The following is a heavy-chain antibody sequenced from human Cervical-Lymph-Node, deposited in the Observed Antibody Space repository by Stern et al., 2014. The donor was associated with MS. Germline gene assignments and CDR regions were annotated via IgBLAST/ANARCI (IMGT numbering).Heavy chain of an antibody. V-gene: IGHV3-48*01. D-gene: IGHD4-17*01. CDR2: ISGSSSNI. J-gene: IGHJ3*01. Sequence: VQLVESGGGLVQPGGSLRLSCAASGFTFRSYGMNWVRQAPGKGLEWVAYISGSSSNIYYIDSVTGRFTISRDNAKNSLYLHMNSLRGEDTAVYYCARDDMPMYGDNDAFDVWGQGTVVTVSS. CDR3: ARDDMPMYGDNDAFDV. CDR1: GFTFRSYG.